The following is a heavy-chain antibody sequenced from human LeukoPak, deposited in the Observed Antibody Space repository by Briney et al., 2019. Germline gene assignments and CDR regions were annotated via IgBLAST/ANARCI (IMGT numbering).Heavy chain of an antibody. J-gene: IGHJ4*02. V-gene: IGHV1-24*01. Sequence: ASVKVSCKVSGYTLTELSMHWVRQAPGKGLEWMGGFDPEDGETIYAQKFQGRVTMTEDTSTDTAYMELSSLRSEDTAVYYCATCGSPSSSCDYWGQGTLVTVSS. D-gene: IGHD6-13*01. CDR2: FDPEDGET. CDR1: GYTLTELS. CDR3: ATCGSPSSSCDY.